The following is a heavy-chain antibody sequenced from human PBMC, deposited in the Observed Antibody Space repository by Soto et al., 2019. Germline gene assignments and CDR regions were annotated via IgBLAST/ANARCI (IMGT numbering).Heavy chain of an antibody. V-gene: IGHV5-10-1*01. CDR1: GYSFTSYW. Sequence: PGESLKISCKASGYSFTSYWISWVRQIPGKGLEWMGRIDTSDSYTNYSPSFQGHVTISADKSISTAYLQCRSLKASDTAMYYCARRNSDYYYGMDVWGQGTTVTVSS. CDR3: ARRNSDYYYGMDV. J-gene: IGHJ6*02. D-gene: IGHD1-1*01. CDR2: IDTSDSYT.